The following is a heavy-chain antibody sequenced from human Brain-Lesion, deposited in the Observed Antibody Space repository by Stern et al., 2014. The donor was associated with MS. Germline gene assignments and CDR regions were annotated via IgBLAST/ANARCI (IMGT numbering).Heavy chain of an antibody. D-gene: IGHD6-13*01. V-gene: IGHV3-7*01. Sequence: VQLVESGGGLVQPGGSLRLSCTASGFTFNSYWMSWVRQAPGKGLEWVANIKEDGSEKYYVESVKGRFTVSRDNAKNSMYLQMNSLRVDDTATYYCARIGYSSSWYSPVGFFQHWGQGTLVTGSS. J-gene: IGHJ1*01. CDR1: GFTFNSYW. CDR2: IKEDGSEK. CDR3: ARIGYSSSWYSPVGFFQH.